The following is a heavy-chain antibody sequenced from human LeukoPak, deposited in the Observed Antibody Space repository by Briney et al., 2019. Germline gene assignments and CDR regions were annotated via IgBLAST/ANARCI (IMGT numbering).Heavy chain of an antibody. J-gene: IGHJ4*02. CDR3: ARNRSDCSSGSCSFTGFDS. CDR2: IYYSGST. Sequence: SETLSLTCTLSGGPISSTNPYWGWLRQPPGKGLEWIGSIYYSGSTHYNPSLKSRVSISVDTSRSEFSLRLRSVTAGDTAIYYCARNRSDCSSGSCSFTGFDSWGQGILVTVSS. CDR1: GGPISSTNPY. D-gene: IGHD2-15*01. V-gene: IGHV4-39*01.